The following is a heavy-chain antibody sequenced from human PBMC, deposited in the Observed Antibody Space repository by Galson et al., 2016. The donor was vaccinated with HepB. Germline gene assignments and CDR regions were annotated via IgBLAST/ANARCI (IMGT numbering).Heavy chain of an antibody. CDR2: IYTSGST. V-gene: IGHV4-61*02. J-gene: IGHJ4*02. CDR1: GNSINDGNYY. D-gene: IGHD2-21*01. CDR3: ARGPLLWGYQNFDY. Sequence: TLSLTCTVSGNSINDGNYYWGWIRQPAGKGLEWIGRIYTSGSTKYNPSLKSRVTISLDTSKNQFSLKLSSVTAADTAVYYCARGPLLWGYQNFDYGGQGTLVTASS.